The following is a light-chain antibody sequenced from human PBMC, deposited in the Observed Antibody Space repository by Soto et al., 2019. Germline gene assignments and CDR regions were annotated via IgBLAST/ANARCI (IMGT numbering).Light chain of an antibody. V-gene: IGKV3-20*01. Sequence: DIVLTQSPGTLSLSPGERATLSCRSSQSVSSNYLAWYQQKPDQAPRLVIYDVSGRATGIPDMFSGCGSGTYVTLTISRLEPEDSAVYYCQQYGISPTFGQGTKVEIK. CDR2: DVS. CDR3: QQYGISPT. J-gene: IGKJ1*01. CDR1: QSVSSNY.